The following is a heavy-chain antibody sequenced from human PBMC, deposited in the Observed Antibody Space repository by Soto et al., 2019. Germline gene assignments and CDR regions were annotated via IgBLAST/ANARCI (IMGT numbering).Heavy chain of an antibody. J-gene: IGHJ4*02. V-gene: IGHV3-21*01. CDR3: ARDWDDY. Sequence: GGSLRLSCATSGFTFGNYAMSWVRQAPGKGLEWVSSISSSSSYIYYADSVKGRFTISRDNAQNSLYLQMNSLRAEDTAVYYCARDWDDYWGQGTPVTVSS. D-gene: IGHD1-26*01. CDR1: GFTFGNYA. CDR2: ISSSSSYI.